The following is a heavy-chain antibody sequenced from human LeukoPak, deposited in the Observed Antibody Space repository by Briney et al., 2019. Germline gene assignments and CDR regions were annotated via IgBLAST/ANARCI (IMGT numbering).Heavy chain of an antibody. D-gene: IGHD2-2*01. Sequence: GGSLRLSCAASGFTVNSYYMNWVRQAPGKGLEWVSVIYTTGLTYYKGSVKGRFTVSRDNSRTTVYLQMSSLRVEDTAVYYCAKCSSTWAVAGMAVWGQGTTVTVSS. CDR1: GFTVNSYY. CDR2: IYTTGLT. J-gene: IGHJ6*02. V-gene: IGHV3-53*01. CDR3: AKCSSTWAVAGMAV.